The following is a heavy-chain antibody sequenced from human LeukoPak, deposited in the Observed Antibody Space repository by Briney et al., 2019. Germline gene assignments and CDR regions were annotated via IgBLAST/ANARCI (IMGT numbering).Heavy chain of an antibody. CDR2: ISSSGGYI. D-gene: IGHD3-3*01. CDR1: GFTFSSFG. Sequence: PGGSLRLSCAASGFTFSSFGMNWVRQAPGKGLDWVSSISSSGGYIYYADSVKGRFTISRDNSKNTLFLQMNSLRVEDTAPYYCAKSVAIYFYYGLDVWGQGTTVTVSS. V-gene: IGHV3-23*01. CDR3: AKSVAIYFYYGLDV. J-gene: IGHJ6*02.